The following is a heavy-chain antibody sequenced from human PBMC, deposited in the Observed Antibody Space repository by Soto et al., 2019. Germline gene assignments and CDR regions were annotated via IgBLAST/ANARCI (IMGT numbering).Heavy chain of an antibody. CDR1: GFTFSDYY. CDR2: ISSSGSTI. J-gene: IGHJ3*01. CDR3: VRDHCSGGSCPGAMDAFDL. V-gene: IGHV3-11*01. Sequence: GGSLRLSCAASGFTFSDYYMSWIRQAPGKGLEWISYISSSGSTIYYGDSVKGRFTISRDTAKNSLYLQMNSLRAEDTAVYYCVRDHCSGGSCPGAMDAFDLWGQGTMVT. D-gene: IGHD2-15*01.